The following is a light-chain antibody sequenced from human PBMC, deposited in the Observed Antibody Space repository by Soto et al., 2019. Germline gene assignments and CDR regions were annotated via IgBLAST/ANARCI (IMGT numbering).Light chain of an antibody. V-gene: IGKV3-11*01. Sequence: EIVLTQSPATLSLSPGERATLSCRASQSVSSYLAWYQQKPGQPPRLLIYDASSRATGIPARFSGSGSGTDFTLTISSLEPEDFAVHYCQQRSDWPPLTFGGGTKVEIK. CDR2: DAS. J-gene: IGKJ4*01. CDR3: QQRSDWPPLT. CDR1: QSVSSY.